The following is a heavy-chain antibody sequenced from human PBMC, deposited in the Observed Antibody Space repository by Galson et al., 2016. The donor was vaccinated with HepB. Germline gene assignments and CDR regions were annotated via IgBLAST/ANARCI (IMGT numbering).Heavy chain of an antibody. V-gene: IGHV3-23*01. J-gene: IGHJ6*03. CDR2: VGGNGDRT. CDR3: AKASQGGWYFYYYMDV. Sequence: LRLSCAASGFTFRNYAMSWVRQAPGKGLEWVSAVGGNGDRTFYADSVKGRFTISRDNSQNTLYLQMNSLRAEDTAVYFCAKASQGGWYFYYYMDVWGKGTTVTVSS. D-gene: IGHD1-26*01. CDR1: GFTFRNYA.